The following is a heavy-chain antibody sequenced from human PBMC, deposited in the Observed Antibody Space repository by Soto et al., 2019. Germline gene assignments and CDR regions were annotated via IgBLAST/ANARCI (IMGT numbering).Heavy chain of an antibody. CDR2: ISYDGSNK. Sequence: PGGSLRLSCAASGFTFSSYAMHWVRQAPGKGLEWVAVISYDGSNKYYADSVKGRFTTSRDNSKNTLYLQMNSLRAEDTAVYYCARDPWTTMIVWYFDYWGQGTLVTVSS. J-gene: IGHJ4*02. D-gene: IGHD3-22*01. CDR3: ARDPWTTMIVWYFDY. V-gene: IGHV3-30-3*01. CDR1: GFTFSSYA.